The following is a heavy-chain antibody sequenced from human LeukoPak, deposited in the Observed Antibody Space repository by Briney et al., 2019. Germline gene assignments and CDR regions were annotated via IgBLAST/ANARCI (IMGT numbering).Heavy chain of an antibody. CDR2: FYHSGST. J-gene: IGHJ4*02. D-gene: IGHD3-22*01. CDR3: ARAPDSSDYYYLDY. Sequence: SHTLSLTCALSGPSISIGGYSWSWIRPPPGKGLEWYGYFYHSGSTYNNPSLKSRVTISVDRPKNQFSLKLSSVTAADTAVYYCARAPDSSDYYYLDYWGQGTLVTVSS. V-gene: IGHV4-30-2*01. CDR1: GPSISIGGYS.